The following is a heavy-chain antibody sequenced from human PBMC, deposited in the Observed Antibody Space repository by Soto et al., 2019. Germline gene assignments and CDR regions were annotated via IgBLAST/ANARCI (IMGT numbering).Heavy chain of an antibody. Sequence: QVQLQESGPGLVKPSGTLSLTCAVSGGSISSSNWWSWVRQPPGKGLEWIGEIYHSGSTNYNPSLKSRVTISVDKSKNQFSLKLSSVTAADTAVYYCARGMVATPASVRADYYGMDVWGQGTTVTVSS. CDR2: IYHSGST. V-gene: IGHV4-4*02. D-gene: IGHD5-12*01. J-gene: IGHJ6*02. CDR1: GGSISSSNW. CDR3: ARGMVATPASVRADYYGMDV.